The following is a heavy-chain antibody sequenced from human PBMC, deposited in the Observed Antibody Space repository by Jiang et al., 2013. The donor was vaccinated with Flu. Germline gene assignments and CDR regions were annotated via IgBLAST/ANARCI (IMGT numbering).Heavy chain of an antibody. CDR1: GGFIRSYY. Sequence: TLSLTCTVSGGFIRSYYWNWIRQPPGKGLEWIGYTSDSGSTNYKPSLKSRVTMSVDMSKNQFSLRLSSVTAADTAVYYCARWNVGGKYYDYWGQGTLVTVSS. CDR2: TSDSGST. CDR3: ARWNVGGKYYDY. D-gene: IGHD3-10*02. V-gene: IGHV4-59*01. J-gene: IGHJ4*02.